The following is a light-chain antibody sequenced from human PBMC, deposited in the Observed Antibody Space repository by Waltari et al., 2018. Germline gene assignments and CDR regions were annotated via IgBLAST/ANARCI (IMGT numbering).Light chain of an antibody. CDR2: EAS. J-gene: IGKJ4*01. V-gene: IGKV3-11*01. CDR1: QSISTY. Sequence: DIVLTQSPVTLSLSPGERAHLSCRAGQSISTYLSWYQHKPGQAPRLLIYEASNRATGIPARFIGSGSGTDFTLTITSLEPEDFAFYYCQQRSNWPPLTFGGGTKVEIK. CDR3: QQRSNWPPLT.